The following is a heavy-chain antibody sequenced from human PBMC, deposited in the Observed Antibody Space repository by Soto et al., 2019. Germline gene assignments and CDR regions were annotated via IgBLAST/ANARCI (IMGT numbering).Heavy chain of an antibody. Sequence: QVQLQESGPGLVKPSETLSLTCTVSGGSISSYYWSWIRQPPGKGLEWIGYIYYSGSTNYNPYLKSRVTISVDTSKNQFSLKLSSVTAADTAVYYCARGAYSSSSFYYYDYMDVWGKGTTVTVSS. V-gene: IGHV4-59*01. CDR1: GGSISSYY. CDR3: ARGAYSSSSFYYYDYMDV. J-gene: IGHJ6*03. CDR2: IYYSGST. D-gene: IGHD6-13*01.